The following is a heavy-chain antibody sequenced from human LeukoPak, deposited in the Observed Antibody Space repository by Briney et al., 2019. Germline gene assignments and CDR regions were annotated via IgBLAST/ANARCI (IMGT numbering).Heavy chain of an antibody. D-gene: IGHD5-18*01. J-gene: IGHJ6*02. CDR2: IYPGDSDT. V-gene: IGHV5-51*01. CDR3: ARHSYGYNYYCGMDV. CDR1: GYSFTSYW. Sequence: GESLKISCKGSGYSFTSYWIGWVRQMPGKGLEWMGIIYPGDSDTRYSPSFQGQVTISADKSISTAYLQWSSLKASDTAMYYCARHSYGYNYYCGMDVWGQGTTVTVSS.